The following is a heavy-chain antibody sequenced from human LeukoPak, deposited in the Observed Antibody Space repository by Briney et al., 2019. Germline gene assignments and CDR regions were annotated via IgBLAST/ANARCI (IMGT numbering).Heavy chain of an antibody. CDR2: ISSSGSYI. CDR3: ARSLIADGEFHI. D-gene: IGHD2-21*01. Sequence: GGSLRLSCAASGFTFTSYTMNWVRQAPGKGLEWVSDISSSGSYIDYADSVKGRFTISRDNAKNSLFLQMNSLRAEDTAVYYCARSLIADGEFHILGQGRMVTVSS. CDR1: GFTFTSYT. J-gene: IGHJ3*02. V-gene: IGHV3-21*01.